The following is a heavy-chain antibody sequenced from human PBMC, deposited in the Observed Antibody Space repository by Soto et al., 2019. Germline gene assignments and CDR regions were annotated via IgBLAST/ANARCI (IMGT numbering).Heavy chain of an antibody. J-gene: IGHJ4*02. V-gene: IGHV1-18*01. CDR3: ARSRYYFDY. Sequence: QVHLVQSGGEVKKPGASVKVSCKASGYTLKNYGIGWVRQAPGLGPEWVGWIKVDNGDTQYAEKLQGRVTLTTDTSTSTAYMELRNLRSDDTAFYYCARSRYYFDYWGQGTLVTVSS. CDR1: GYTLKNYG. CDR2: IKVDNGDT.